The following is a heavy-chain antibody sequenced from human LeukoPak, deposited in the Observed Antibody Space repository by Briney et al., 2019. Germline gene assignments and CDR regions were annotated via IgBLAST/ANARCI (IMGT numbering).Heavy chain of an antibody. CDR3: ARDGQDSSEEGFDY. V-gene: IGHV1-18*01. J-gene: IGHJ4*02. Sequence: ASVKASCKASGYTFTSYGISWVRQAPGQGLEWMGWISAYNGNTNYAQKLQGRVTMTTDTSTSTAYMELRSLRSDDTAVYYCARDGQDSSEEGFDYWGQGTLVTVSS. CDR1: GYTFTSYG. D-gene: IGHD6-19*01. CDR2: ISAYNGNT.